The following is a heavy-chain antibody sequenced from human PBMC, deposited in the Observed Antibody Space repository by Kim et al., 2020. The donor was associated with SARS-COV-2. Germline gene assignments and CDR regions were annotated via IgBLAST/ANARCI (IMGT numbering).Heavy chain of an antibody. V-gene: IGHV3-21*01. Sequence: GGSLRLSCVASGFTFSSYSMNWVRQAPGKGLEWVSSLNSGSRHIHYAGSVQGRFTISRDNAKNSLYLQMNSLRAEDTAVYYCAREAEEAFDIWGQGTMVTVSS. D-gene: IGHD6-19*01. CDR2: LNSGSRHI. CDR1: GFTFSSYS. J-gene: IGHJ3*02. CDR3: AREAEEAFDI.